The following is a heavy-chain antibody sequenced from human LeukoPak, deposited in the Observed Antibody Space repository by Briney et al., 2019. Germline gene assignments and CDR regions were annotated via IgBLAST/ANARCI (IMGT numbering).Heavy chain of an antibody. V-gene: IGHV4-59*11. CDR2: IYYSGST. Sequence: SETLSLTCTVSGGSISSHYWSWIRQPPGKGLEWIGYIYYSGSTNYNPSLKSRVTISVDTSKNQFSLKLSSVTAADTAVYYSARWGVVVPEMRNWFDPWGQGTLVNVSS. J-gene: IGHJ5*02. D-gene: IGHD3-22*01. CDR1: GGSISSHY. CDR3: ARWGVVVPEMRNWFDP.